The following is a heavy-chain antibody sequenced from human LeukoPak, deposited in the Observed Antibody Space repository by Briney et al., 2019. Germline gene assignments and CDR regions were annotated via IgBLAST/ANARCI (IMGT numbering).Heavy chain of an antibody. D-gene: IGHD4-17*01. CDR1: GYTFTGYY. V-gene: IGHV1-2*02. J-gene: IGHJ3*02. Sequence: ASVKVSCKASGYTFTGYYLHWVRQAPGQGLEWMGWINSNNGDTKYAQKFQGRVTMTRDTSISTAYMELSRLRSDDTAVYYCARVSKHYGDYISDAFDIWGQGTMVTVSS. CDR2: INSNNGDT. CDR3: ARVSKHYGDYISDAFDI.